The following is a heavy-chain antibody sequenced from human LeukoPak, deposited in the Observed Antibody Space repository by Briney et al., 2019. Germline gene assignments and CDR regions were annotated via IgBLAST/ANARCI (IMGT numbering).Heavy chain of an antibody. CDR2: ISWDGGST. CDR1: GFTFDDYT. CDR3: AKDTSIAARPGAFDI. V-gene: IGHV3-43*01. J-gene: IGHJ3*02. D-gene: IGHD6-6*01. Sequence: GGSLRLSCAASGFTFDDYTMHWVRQAPGKGLEWVSLISWDGGSTYYADSVKGRFTISRDNSKSSLYLQMNSLRTEDTALYYCAKDTSIAARPGAFDIWGQGTMVTVSS.